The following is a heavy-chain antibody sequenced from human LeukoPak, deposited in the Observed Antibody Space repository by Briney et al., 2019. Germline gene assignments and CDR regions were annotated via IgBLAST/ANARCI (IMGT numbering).Heavy chain of an antibody. V-gene: IGHV1-18*01. J-gene: IGHJ4*02. CDR1: GGTFSSYA. CDR2: ISAYNGNT. Sequence: ASVKVSCKASGGTFSSYAISWVRQAPGQGLEWMGWISAYNGNTNYAQKLQGRVTMTTDTSTSTAYMELRSLRSDDTAVYYCARDSPAPDYYDSSGSNFDYWGQGTLVTVSS. D-gene: IGHD3-22*01. CDR3: ARDSPAPDYYDSSGSNFDY.